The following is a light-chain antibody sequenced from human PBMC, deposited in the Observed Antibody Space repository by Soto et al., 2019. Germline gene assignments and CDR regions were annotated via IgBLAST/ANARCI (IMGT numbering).Light chain of an antibody. CDR1: NSNIGNKD. V-gene: IGLV1-51*01. CDR2: DNN. J-gene: IGLJ2*01. Sequence: QSVLTQPPSVSAAPGQKVTISCSGSNSNIGNKDVSWYQQFPGTAPKLLIYDNNRRPSGIPDRFSASKSGTLATLAITGLQTGDEDDYYCGTWDSGLSVVVFGGGTKLTVL. CDR3: GTWDSGLSVVV.